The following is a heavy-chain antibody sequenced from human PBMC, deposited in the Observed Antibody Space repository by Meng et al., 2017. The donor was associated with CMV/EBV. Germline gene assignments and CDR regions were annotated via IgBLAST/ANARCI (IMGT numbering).Heavy chain of an antibody. V-gene: IGHV4-39*07. CDR2: IYYNGNT. CDR3: ATGLWFEE. D-gene: IGHD3-10*01. J-gene: IGHJ4*02. Sequence: GSLRLSCTVSGGSISSNSYYWGWIRQPPGKGLEWIATIYYNGNTYYSPSLKSRVTISLDTSKYQLSLKLNSVTAAGPAVYYCATGLWFEEWGQGTLVTVSS. CDR1: GGSISSNSYY.